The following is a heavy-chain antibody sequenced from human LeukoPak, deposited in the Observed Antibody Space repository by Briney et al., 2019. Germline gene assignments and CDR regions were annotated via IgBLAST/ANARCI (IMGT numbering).Heavy chain of an antibody. CDR3: ARDWGGQWENYYYGMDV. CDR1: GFTFSNFA. D-gene: IGHD1-26*01. V-gene: IGHV3-30-3*01. J-gene: IGHJ6*02. Sequence: GGSLRLSCAAAGFTFSNFAMHWVRQAPGKGLEWVAVITYDGSNKYYADSVRGRFTSSRDSSKNTVYLQMNGLRVEDTAVYYRARDWGGQWENYYYGMDVWGQGTTVTVSS. CDR2: ITYDGSNK.